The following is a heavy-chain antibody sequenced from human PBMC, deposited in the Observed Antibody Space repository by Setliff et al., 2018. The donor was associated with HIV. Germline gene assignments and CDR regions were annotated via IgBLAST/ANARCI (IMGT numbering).Heavy chain of an antibody. Sequence: SSETLSLTCTVSGDSISRDFYYWNWIRQPAGKGLEWIGHIYTNGRTHYNPSLKSRVTISMDTSKNQFSLKLSSVTAADTAVYYCARNDAFDIWGQGTLVTV. CDR2: IYTNGRT. CDR3: ARNDAFDI. J-gene: IGHJ3*02. V-gene: IGHV4-61*09. CDR1: GDSISRDFYY.